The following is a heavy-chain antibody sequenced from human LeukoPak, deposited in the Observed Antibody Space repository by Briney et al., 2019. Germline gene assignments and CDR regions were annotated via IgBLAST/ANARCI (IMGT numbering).Heavy chain of an antibody. CDR1: GGSISSYY. D-gene: IGHD3-10*01. CDR2: IYYSGST. CDR3: ARTNPMVRGVIISPYYYYGMDV. V-gene: IGHV4-59*01. Sequence: SETLSLTCTVSGGSISSYYWSWIRQPPGKGLEWIGYIYYSGSTNYNPSLKSRVTISVDTSKTQFSLKLSSVTAADTAVYYCARTNPMVRGVIISPYYYYGMDVWGQGTTVTVSS. J-gene: IGHJ6*02.